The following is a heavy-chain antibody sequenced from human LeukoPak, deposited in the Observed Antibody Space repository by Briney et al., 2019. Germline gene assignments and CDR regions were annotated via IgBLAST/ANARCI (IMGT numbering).Heavy chain of an antibody. V-gene: IGHV3-23*01. CDR2: ISESSGNT. J-gene: IGHJ6*02. CDR3: AKGLIPGRLRFGVDV. Sequence: GGSLRLSCAASGFTFSSYAMNWVRQTPGKGLEWVSGISESSGNTYYADSVKGRCTISRDNSKNTLYLQMNSLRAEDTAVYYCAKGLIPGRLRFGVDVWGQGTTVTVSS. D-gene: IGHD6-25*01. CDR1: GFTFSSYA.